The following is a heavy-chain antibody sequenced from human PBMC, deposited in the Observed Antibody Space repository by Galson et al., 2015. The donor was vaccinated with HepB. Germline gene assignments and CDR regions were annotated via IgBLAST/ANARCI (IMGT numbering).Heavy chain of an antibody. V-gene: IGHV3-33*01. Sequence: SLRLSCAVSGFTLRNFGIHWVRQAPGKGLEWVAVLWADGSNKYYADSVKGRFTVSRDDSKNTVYLQMNSLRDEDTAVYYCARESSPSHYNRFDPWGQGTLVTVSP. CDR3: ARESSPSHYNRFDP. J-gene: IGHJ5*02. CDR2: LWADGSNK. CDR1: GFTLRNFG. D-gene: IGHD2-2*01.